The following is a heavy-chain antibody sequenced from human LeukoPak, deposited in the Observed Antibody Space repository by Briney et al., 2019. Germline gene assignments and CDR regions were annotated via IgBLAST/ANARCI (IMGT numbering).Heavy chain of an antibody. Sequence: PGGSLGLSCVASGIAVSTDYITWVRQAPGKGLEWVSIIYSEGSTYHADSVKGRFTISRDISKNTVTLQMNSLRAEDTAVYYCARDRFNGMDVWGQGTTVTVSS. CDR3: ARDRFNGMDV. CDR2: IYSEGST. CDR1: GIAVSTDY. V-gene: IGHV3-66*01. D-gene: IGHD3-3*01. J-gene: IGHJ6*02.